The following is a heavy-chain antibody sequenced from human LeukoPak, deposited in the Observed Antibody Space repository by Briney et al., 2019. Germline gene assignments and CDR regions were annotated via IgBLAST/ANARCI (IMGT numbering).Heavy chain of an antibody. J-gene: IGHJ5*02. Sequence: PSETLSLTCTVSGGSISSYYWSWIRQPPGKGLEWIGYIYYGGSTNYNPSLKSRVTISVDTSKNQFSLKLSSVTAADTAVYYCARSPYYYDSSGYPFDPWGQGTLVTVSS. CDR2: IYYGGST. CDR3: ARSPYYYDSSGYPFDP. D-gene: IGHD3-22*01. V-gene: IGHV4-59*08. CDR1: GGSISSYY.